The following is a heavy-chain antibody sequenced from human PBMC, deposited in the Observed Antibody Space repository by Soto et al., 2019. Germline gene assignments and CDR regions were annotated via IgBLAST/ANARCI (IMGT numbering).Heavy chain of an antibody. J-gene: IGHJ6*03. D-gene: IGHD5-12*01. Sequence: GASVKVSCKASGYTFTSYGISWVRQAPGQGLEWMGWISAYNGNTNYAQKLQGRVTMTTDTSTSTAYMELRSLRSDDTAVYYCARLYSGYDLGYYYYMDVWGKGTTVTVSS. CDR3: ARLYSGYDLGYYYYMDV. CDR1: GYTFTSYG. CDR2: ISAYNGNT. V-gene: IGHV1-18*01.